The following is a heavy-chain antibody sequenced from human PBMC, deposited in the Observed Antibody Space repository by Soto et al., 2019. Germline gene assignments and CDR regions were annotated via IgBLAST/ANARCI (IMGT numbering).Heavy chain of an antibody. CDR2: ISAYNGNT. D-gene: IGHD3-3*01. CDR3: CRVYYDFWSGYQTPASPEDYYYYYMDV. CDR1: GYTFTSYG. V-gene: IGHV1-18*01. Sequence: EASVKVSCKSSGYTFTSYGISCVRQAPGQGLEWMGWISAYNGNTNYAQKLQGRVTMTTDTSTSTAYMELRSLRSDDTAVYYCCRVYYDFWSGYQTPASPEDYYYYYMDVWGKGTTVTVSS. J-gene: IGHJ6*03.